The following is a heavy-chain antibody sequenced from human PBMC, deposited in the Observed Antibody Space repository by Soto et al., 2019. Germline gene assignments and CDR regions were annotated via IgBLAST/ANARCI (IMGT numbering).Heavy chain of an antibody. CDR2: TNHSGST. D-gene: IGHD2-2*02. CDR3: ARTLGYCSSTSCYTNWFDP. V-gene: IGHV4-34*01. CDR1: GGSFSGYY. Sequence: PSETLSLTCAVYGGSFSGYYWSWIRQPPGKGLEWIGETNHSGSTNYNPSLKSRVTISVDTSKNQFSLKLSSVTAADTAVYYCARTLGYCSSTSCYTNWFDPWGQGTLVTVSS. J-gene: IGHJ5*02.